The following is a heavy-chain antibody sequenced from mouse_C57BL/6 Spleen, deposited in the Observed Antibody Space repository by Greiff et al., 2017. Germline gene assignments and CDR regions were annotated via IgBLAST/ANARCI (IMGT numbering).Heavy chain of an antibody. J-gene: IGHJ3*01. CDR2: IRNKANGYTT. CDR1: GFTFTDYY. D-gene: IGHD2-4*01. CDR3: ARSYYYDYEAWFAY. Sequence: EVMLVESGGGLVQPGGSLSLSCAASGFTFTDYYMSWVRHPPGKALEWLGFIRNKANGYTTEYSASVKGRFTISSYNSQSILYLQMNALRAEDSATYYCARSYYYDYEAWFAYWGQGTLVTVSA. V-gene: IGHV7-3*01.